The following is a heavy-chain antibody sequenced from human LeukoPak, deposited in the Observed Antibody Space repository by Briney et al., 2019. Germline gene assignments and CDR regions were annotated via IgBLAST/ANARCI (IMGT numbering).Heavy chain of an antibody. CDR1: GGSISSGSYY. V-gene: IGHV4-61*02. D-gene: IGHD6-13*01. CDR2: IYTSGST. Sequence: SETLSLTCTVSGGSISSGSYYWSWIRQPAGKGLESIGRIYTSGSTNYNPSLKSRVTISVDTSKNQFSLKLSSVTAADTAVYYCAGGRGGSSWYVSDAFDIWGQGTMVTVSS. J-gene: IGHJ3*02. CDR3: AGGRGGSSWYVSDAFDI.